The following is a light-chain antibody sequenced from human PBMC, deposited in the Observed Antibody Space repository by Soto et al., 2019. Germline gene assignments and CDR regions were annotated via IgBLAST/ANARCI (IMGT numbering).Light chain of an antibody. J-gene: IGKJ4*01. CDR3: QQVKSYPRT. CDR1: QAITNN. V-gene: IGKV1-9*01. CDR2: EES. Sequence: IHGTQSRSSLSASVGDRVTITCRASQAITNNLAWYQQKPGNPPRLLIYEESTLHSGVPSRFSGRKVGTQFILTIDSLQPEDFATYYCQQVKSYPRTFGGGTKVDIK.